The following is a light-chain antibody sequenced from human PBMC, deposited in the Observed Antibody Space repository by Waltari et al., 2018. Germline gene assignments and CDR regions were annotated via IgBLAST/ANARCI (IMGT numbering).Light chain of an antibody. J-gene: IGLJ2*01. CDR2: TES. Sequence: SYELTQPPSVSVSPGQTARITCPGDALPNQYAYWYQQKPGQAPVVGIYTESERHSGITERLAGSTSGTTVTLAISGVQAEDEADYYCQATDSSGTSVVFGGGTKLTVL. V-gene: IGLV3-25*03. CDR1: ALPNQY. CDR3: QATDSSGTSVV.